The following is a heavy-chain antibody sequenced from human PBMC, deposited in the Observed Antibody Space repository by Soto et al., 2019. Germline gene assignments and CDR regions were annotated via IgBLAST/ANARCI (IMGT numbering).Heavy chain of an antibody. CDR1: GYSFSSFW. CDR3: ARSIAVTGTYFSGLDV. CDR2: IYPGDLDT. D-gene: IGHD6-19*01. J-gene: IGHJ6*02. V-gene: IGHV5-51*01. Sequence: GQSLKISCKVSGYSFSSFWVAWVRQTPGKGLEWLGIIYPGDLDTRYTSSFQGHVIISADKSSSTVYLQWSSLKASDTAIYYCARSIAVTGTYFSGLDVWGQGT.